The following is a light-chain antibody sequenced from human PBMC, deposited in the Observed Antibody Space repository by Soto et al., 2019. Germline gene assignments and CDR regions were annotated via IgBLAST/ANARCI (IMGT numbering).Light chain of an antibody. Sequence: SELTQPVSVSGSPGQSITISCNGASSDVGGYNYVSWYQQYPGKAPKLMIFDVSNRPSGVSNRFSGSKSGNTASLTISGLQAEDEADYYCSSYARSGTYVFGSGTKVTVL. J-gene: IGLJ1*01. CDR2: DVS. CDR1: SSDVGGYNY. CDR3: SSYARSGTYV. V-gene: IGLV2-14*03.